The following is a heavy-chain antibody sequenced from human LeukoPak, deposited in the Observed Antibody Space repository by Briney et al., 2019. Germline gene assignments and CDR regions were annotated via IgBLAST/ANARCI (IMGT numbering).Heavy chain of an antibody. CDR1: GFTFSSYS. V-gene: IGHV3-48*04. Sequence: GGFLRLSCAASGFTFSSYSMNWVRQAPGKGLEWVSYISSSSTIYYADSVKGRFTISRDNAKNSLYLQMNSLRAEDTAVYYCARDGLSDYWGQGTLVTVSS. CDR3: ARDGLSDY. J-gene: IGHJ4*02. CDR2: ISSSSTI.